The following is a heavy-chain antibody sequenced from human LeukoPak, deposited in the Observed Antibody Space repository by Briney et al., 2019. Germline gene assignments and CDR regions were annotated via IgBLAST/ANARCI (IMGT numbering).Heavy chain of an antibody. CDR2: ISGSSSYI. V-gene: IGHV3-21*01. J-gene: IGHJ4*02. CDR1: GFTFSVFE. CDR3: AREGFLEWLSLRAYYFDY. D-gene: IGHD3-3*01. Sequence: GGSLRLSCAASGFTFSVFEMNWVRQAPGKGLEWVSSISGSSSYIYYADSVKGRFTISRDNAKNSLYLQMNSLRAEDTAVYYCAREGFLEWLSLRAYYFDYWGQGTLVTVSS.